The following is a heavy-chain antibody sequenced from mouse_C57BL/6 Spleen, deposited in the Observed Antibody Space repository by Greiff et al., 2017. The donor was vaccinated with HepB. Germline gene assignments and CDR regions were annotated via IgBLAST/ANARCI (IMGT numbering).Heavy chain of an antibody. CDR2: IDPSDSYT. J-gene: IGHJ2*01. Sequence: QVQLKQPGAELVMPGASVKLSCKASGYTFTSYWMHWVKQRPGQGLEWIGEIDPSDSYTNYNQKFKGKSTLTVDKSSSTAYMQLSSLTSEDSAVYYCARWITTAVYFDYWGQGTTLTVSS. CDR1: GYTFTSYW. D-gene: IGHD1-2*01. CDR3: ARWITTAVYFDY. V-gene: IGHV1-69*01.